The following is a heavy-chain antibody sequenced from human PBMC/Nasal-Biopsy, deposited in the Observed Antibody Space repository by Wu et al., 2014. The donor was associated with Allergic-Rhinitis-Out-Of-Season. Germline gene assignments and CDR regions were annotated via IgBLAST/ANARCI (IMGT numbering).Heavy chain of an antibody. CDR3: TKGHPYDVLTGPVPKNFDY. CDR2: ISGSGGST. J-gene: IGHJ4*02. Sequence: LRLSCAASGLSVSDNYMSWVRQVPGKGLEWVSSISGSGGSTFYADSVKGRFTISRDNSKNTVYLQMNDLRADDTAVYYCTKGHPYDVLTGPVPKNFDYWGQGALVTVSS. D-gene: IGHD3-9*01. V-gene: IGHV3-23*01. CDR1: GLSVSDNY.